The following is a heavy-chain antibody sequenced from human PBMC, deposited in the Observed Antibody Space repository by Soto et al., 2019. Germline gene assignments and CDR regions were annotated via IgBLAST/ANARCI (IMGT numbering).Heavy chain of an antibody. Sequence: PSETLSLTCTVSGGSISSYYWSWIRQPAGKGLEWIGRIYTSGSTNYNPSLKSRVTTSVDTSKNQFSLKLSSVTAADTAVYYCARDGIAVAGNKYYNGMDVWGQGTTVTVSS. V-gene: IGHV4-4*07. CDR3: ARDGIAVAGNKYYNGMDV. D-gene: IGHD6-19*01. CDR2: IYTSGST. CDR1: GGSISSYY. J-gene: IGHJ6*02.